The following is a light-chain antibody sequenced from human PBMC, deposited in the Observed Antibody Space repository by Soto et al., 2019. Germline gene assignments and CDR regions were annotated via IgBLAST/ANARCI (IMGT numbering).Light chain of an antibody. J-gene: IGLJ3*02. CDR3: AAWDESPNVPV. Sequence: QSVLTQPPSASGTPGQRVTISCSGSNSNLGRNTVNWYQQFQGAAPNLLIHSDNERPSGVPDRFSGSRSGTSASLAISGLQSEDEDDYYCAAWDESPNVPVFGGGTKVTVL. CDR2: SDN. V-gene: IGLV1-44*01. CDR1: NSNLGRNT.